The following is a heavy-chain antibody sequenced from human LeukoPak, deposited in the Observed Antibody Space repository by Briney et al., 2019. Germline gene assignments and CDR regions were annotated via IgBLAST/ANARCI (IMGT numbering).Heavy chain of an antibody. V-gene: IGHV1-2*02. D-gene: IGHD2-2*01. J-gene: IGHJ4*02. Sequence: ASVKVSCKASGYTFTGYYTHWVRQAPGQGLEWMGWINPNSGGTNYAQKFQGRVTMTRDTSISTAYMELSRLRSDDTAVYYCARVVVPAAEKNYYFDYWGQGTLVTVSS. CDR2: INPNSGGT. CDR3: ARVVVPAAEKNYYFDY. CDR1: GYTFTGYY.